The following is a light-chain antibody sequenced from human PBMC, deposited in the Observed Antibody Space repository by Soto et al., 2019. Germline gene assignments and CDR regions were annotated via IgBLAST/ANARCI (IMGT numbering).Light chain of an antibody. V-gene: IGKV3-15*01. CDR2: DAS. Sequence: IVMTQSPATLSVSPWERGTLSGMASQSVSSYLAWYQQKPGQAPRLLIYDASSRATGIPVRFSGSGSGPEFTLNISSLQSEDFGVYYCQQNKDWPGTFGQGTTVDI. CDR3: QQNKDWPGT. CDR1: QSVSSY. J-gene: IGKJ1*01.